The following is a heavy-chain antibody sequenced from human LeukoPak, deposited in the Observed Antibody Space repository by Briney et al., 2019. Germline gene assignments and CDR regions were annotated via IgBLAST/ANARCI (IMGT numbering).Heavy chain of an antibody. D-gene: IGHD3-22*01. CDR1: GFTFSNYN. CDR2: ISTSGRAI. CDR3: ARVPLYDRSGYYFDY. Sequence: GGSLRLSCAASGFTFSNYNMNWVRQAPGKGLEWVSYISTSGRAIFYADSVKGRFTISRDNAKNSLFLQMNSLRDEDTAVYYCARVPLYDRSGYYFDYWGLGTLDTVSS. J-gene: IGHJ4*02. V-gene: IGHV3-48*02.